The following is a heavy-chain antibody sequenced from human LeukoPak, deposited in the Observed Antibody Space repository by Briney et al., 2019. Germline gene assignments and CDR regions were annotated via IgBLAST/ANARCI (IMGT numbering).Heavy chain of an antibody. CDR3: AIATLIGVAGVGFDY. J-gene: IGHJ4*02. V-gene: IGHV3-64*01. D-gene: IGHD3-3*01. CDR2: ISSSGGST. Sequence: GGSPRLSCAASGFTFSSYAMHWVRQAPGKGLEYVSAISSSGGSTYYANSVKGRFTISRDNSKNTLYLQMGSLRAEDTAVYYCAIATLIGVAGVGFDYWGQGTLVTVSS. CDR1: GFTFSSYA.